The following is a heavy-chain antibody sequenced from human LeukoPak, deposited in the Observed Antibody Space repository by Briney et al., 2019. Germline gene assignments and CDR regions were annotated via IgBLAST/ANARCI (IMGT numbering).Heavy chain of an antibody. Sequence: SETLSLTCTVSGGSISSGDYYWSWIRQPPGKDLEWIGYIYYSGSTYYNPSLKSRVTISVDTSKNQFSLKLSSVTAADTAVYYCARETLWDRIQQQLVRDAFDIWGQGTMVTVSS. V-gene: IGHV4-30-4*01. J-gene: IGHJ3*02. CDR2: IYYSGST. D-gene: IGHD6-13*01. CDR1: GGSISSGDYY. CDR3: ARETLWDRIQQQLVRDAFDI.